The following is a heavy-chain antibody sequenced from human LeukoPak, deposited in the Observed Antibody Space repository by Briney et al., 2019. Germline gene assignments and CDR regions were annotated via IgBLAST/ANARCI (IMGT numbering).Heavy chain of an antibody. D-gene: IGHD3-10*01. CDR1: GFTFSSYA. J-gene: IGHJ4*02. CDR2: ISGSGGST. Sequence: PGGSLRLSCAASGFTFSSYAMSWVRQAPGKGLEWVSAISGSGGSTYYADSVKGRFTISRDNSKNTLYLQMNSLRAEDTAVYYCAKDSTDYYGSRSPTPSYFDYWGQGTLVTVSS. CDR3: AKDSTDYYGSRSPTPSYFDY. V-gene: IGHV3-23*01.